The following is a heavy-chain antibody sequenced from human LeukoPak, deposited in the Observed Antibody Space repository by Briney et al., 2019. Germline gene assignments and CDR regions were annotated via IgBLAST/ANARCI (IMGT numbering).Heavy chain of an antibody. J-gene: IGHJ5*02. CDR1: GFTFSSYG. D-gene: IGHD3-10*01. CDR3: AKDTYGSGNWFDP. CDR2: IWYDGSNK. Sequence: GGSLRLSCAASGFTFSSYGMHWVRQAPGKGLEWVAVIWYDGSNKYYADSVKGRFTISRDNSKNTLYLQMNSLRAEDTAVYYCAKDTYGSGNWFDPWGQGTLVTVSS. V-gene: IGHV3-33*06.